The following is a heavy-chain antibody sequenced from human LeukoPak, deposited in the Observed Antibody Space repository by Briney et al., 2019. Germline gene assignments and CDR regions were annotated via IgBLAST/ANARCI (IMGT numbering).Heavy chain of an antibody. V-gene: IGHV4-34*01. CDR2: INHSGSS. D-gene: IGHD4-17*01. CDR3: ARAPLYGDPYYYYYYMDV. Sequence: SETLSLTCAVYGGSFSGYYWSWLRQPPGKGLEWIGEINHSGSSNYNPYLKSRVTISVDTSKNQFSLKLSSVTAADTAVYYCARAPLYGDPYYYYYYMDVWGKGTTVTISS. CDR1: GGSFSGYY. J-gene: IGHJ6*03.